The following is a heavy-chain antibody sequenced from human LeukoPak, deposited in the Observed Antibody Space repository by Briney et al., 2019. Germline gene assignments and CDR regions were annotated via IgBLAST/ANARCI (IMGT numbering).Heavy chain of an antibody. CDR2: IYYSGST. J-gene: IGHJ5*02. D-gene: IGHD2-2*01. Sequence: SETLSLTCTVSGGSISSGDYYWSWIRQPPGKGLEWIGYIYYSGSTYYNPSLKSRVTISVDTSKNQFSLKLSSVTAADTAVYYCARVVPREYCSNTSCYRRWFDPWGQGTLVTVSS. CDR1: GGSISSGDYY. CDR3: ARVVPREYCSNTSCYRRWFDP. V-gene: IGHV4-30-4*08.